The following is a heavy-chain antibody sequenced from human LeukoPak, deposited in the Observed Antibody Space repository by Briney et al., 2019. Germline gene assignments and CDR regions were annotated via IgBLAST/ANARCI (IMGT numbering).Heavy chain of an antibody. CDR1: GGSISSYY. V-gene: IGHV4-59*08. CDR3: ARHRRGDYDILTGTPWGMDV. CDR2: IYYSGST. J-gene: IGHJ6*02. D-gene: IGHD3-9*01. Sequence: ASETLSLTCTVSGGSISSYYWSWIRQPPGKGLEWIGYIYYSGSTNYNPSLKSRVTISVDTSKNQFSLKLSSVTAADTAVYYCARHRRGDYDILTGTPWGMDVWGQGTTVTVSS.